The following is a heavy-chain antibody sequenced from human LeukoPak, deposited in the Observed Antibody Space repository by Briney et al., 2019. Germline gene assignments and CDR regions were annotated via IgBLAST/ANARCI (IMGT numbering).Heavy chain of an antibody. CDR1: GFTFSSLA. V-gene: IGHV3-74*01. CDR3: ARGGLEPVDY. J-gene: IGHJ4*02. Sequence: PGGSLRLSCAASGFTFSSLAMHWVRQAPGMGLVWVSRINTDGRTTSYADSVKGRFTISRDNAKNILYLEVNSLRTDDTAVYYCARGGLEPVDYWGQGTLVTVSS. D-gene: IGHD5-24*01. CDR2: INTDGRTT.